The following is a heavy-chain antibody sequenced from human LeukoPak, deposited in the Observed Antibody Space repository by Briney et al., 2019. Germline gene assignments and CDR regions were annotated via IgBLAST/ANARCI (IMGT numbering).Heavy chain of an antibody. CDR3: ATYRYSGYDSGFDY. CDR2: IYHSGST. CDR1: GYSISSGYY. J-gene: IGHJ4*02. D-gene: IGHD5-12*01. Sequence: SETLSLTCAVFGYSISSGYYWGWIRQPPGKGLEWIGSIYHSGSTYYNPSLKSRVTISVDTPKNQFSLKLSSVTAADTAVYYCATYRYSGYDSGFDYWGQGTLVTVSS. V-gene: IGHV4-38-2*01.